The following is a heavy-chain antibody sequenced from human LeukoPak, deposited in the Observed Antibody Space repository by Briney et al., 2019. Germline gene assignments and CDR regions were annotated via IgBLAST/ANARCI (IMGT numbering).Heavy chain of an antibody. V-gene: IGHV3-7*01. J-gene: IGHJ3*02. D-gene: IGHD5-12*01. Sequence: GGSLRLSCAASGFTYSNYWMGWVRQAPGKGLEWVANIKQDGSEKRYVDPVKGRFTISRDNAKNSLYLQMNSLRGEDTAVYYCTRDSGYNAFDIWGQGTMVTVSS. CDR3: TRDSGYNAFDI. CDR2: IKQDGSEK. CDR1: GFTYSNYW.